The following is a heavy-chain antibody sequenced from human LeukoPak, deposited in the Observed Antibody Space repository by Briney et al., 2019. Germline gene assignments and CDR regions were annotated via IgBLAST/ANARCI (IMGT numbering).Heavy chain of an antibody. Sequence: GGSLRLSCAASGFTFSDYYMSWVRQAPGKGLEWVSYISSSSSYTNYADSVKGRFTISRDNAKNSLYLQMNSLRAEDTAVYYCLIDFWSGKGRYYYYGMDVWGQGTTVTVSS. J-gene: IGHJ6*02. D-gene: IGHD3-3*01. CDR3: LIDFWSGKGRYYYYGMDV. CDR1: GFTFSDYY. V-gene: IGHV3-11*06. CDR2: ISSSSSYT.